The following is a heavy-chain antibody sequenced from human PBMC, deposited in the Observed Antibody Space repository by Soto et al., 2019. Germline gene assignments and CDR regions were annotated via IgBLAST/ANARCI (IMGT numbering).Heavy chain of an antibody. CDR2: ISYSGST. CDR1: GASISSDDYY. CDR3: AREVNNYYGMDV. Sequence: SETLSLTCSISGASISSDDYYWSWFRQPPGKGLEWIGYISYSGSTYYNPSLKSRITISVDTSKTQFSLILSSVTAEDTAVFYCAREVNNYYGMDVWGHGTTLSV. J-gene: IGHJ6*02. V-gene: IGHV4-30-4*01.